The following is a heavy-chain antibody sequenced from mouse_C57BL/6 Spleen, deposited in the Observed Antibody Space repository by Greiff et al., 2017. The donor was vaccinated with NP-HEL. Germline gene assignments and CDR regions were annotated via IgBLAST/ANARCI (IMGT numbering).Heavy chain of an antibody. J-gene: IGHJ4*01. CDR3: ARSGDYDGYYYAMDY. CDR2: IDPSDGST. CDR1: GYTFTSYW. D-gene: IGHD2-4*01. Sequence: QVQLQQPGAELVKPGASVKLSCKASGYTFTSYWMQWVKQRPGQGLEWIGEIDPSDGSTNYNQKFKGKATLTVDTSSSTAYMQLSSLTSEDSAVYDCARSGDYDGYYYAMDYWGQGTSVTVSS. V-gene: IGHV1-50*01.